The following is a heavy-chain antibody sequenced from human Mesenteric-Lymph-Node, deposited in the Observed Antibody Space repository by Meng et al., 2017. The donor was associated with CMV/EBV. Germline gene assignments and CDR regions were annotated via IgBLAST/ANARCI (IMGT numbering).Heavy chain of an antibody. CDR1: GNTFSDFD. CDR3: ARGKQGSSWSRYFDL. J-gene: IGHJ2*01. Sequence: GNTFSDFDINWVRQATGQGLEWMGWINCNSGKTGYGQNFQGRVTITRSTSISTIYMELSSLISEDTAVYYCARGKQGSSWSRYFDLWGRGTLVTVSS. V-gene: IGHV1-8*02. CDR2: INCNSGKT. D-gene: IGHD6-13*01.